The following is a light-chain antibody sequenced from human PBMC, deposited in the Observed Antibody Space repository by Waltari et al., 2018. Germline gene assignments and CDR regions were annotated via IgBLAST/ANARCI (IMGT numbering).Light chain of an antibody. CDR3: NSCTGDSTLI. CDR2: DVD. CDR1: SSDVVGYTA. Sequence: QSALTQPAFVSGSPGQSITIPCPGTSSDVVGYTAVSWYQQHPGKAPKLIIYDVDNRPSGVSNRFSGSKSGNTASLTISGLQVEDEADYYCNSCTGDSTLIFGGGTKVTVL. V-gene: IGLV2-14*01. J-gene: IGLJ2*01.